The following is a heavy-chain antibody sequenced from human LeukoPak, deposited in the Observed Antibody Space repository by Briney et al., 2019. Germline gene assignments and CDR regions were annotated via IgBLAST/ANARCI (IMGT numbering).Heavy chain of an antibody. D-gene: IGHD3-22*01. J-gene: IGHJ5*02. Sequence: SVKVSCKASGYTFTSYGISWVRQAPGQGLEWMGGIIPIFGTANYAQKFQGRVTITADESTSTAYMELSSLRSEDTAVYYCARDPEYYDSSNPGWFDPWGQGTLVTVSS. CDR1: GYTFTSYG. CDR2: IIPIFGTA. CDR3: ARDPEYYDSSNPGWFDP. V-gene: IGHV1-69*13.